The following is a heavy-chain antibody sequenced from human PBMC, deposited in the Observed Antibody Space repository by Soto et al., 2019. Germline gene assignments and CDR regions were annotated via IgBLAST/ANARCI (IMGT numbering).Heavy chain of an antibody. CDR3: ARAGRGEXQLPIEY. CDR2: VIPIFGTA. J-gene: IGHJ4*02. V-gene: IGHV1-69*06. Sequence: GASVNVFFKASGGTFSSYSIRWVRRAPGQWRERMGGVIPIFGTANYAHKFQGRVTITADKSTRTAYMELRSLRYADTAVEGCARAGRGEXQLPIEYRGQGTLDTVSS. CDR1: GGTFSSYS. D-gene: IGHD2-2*01.